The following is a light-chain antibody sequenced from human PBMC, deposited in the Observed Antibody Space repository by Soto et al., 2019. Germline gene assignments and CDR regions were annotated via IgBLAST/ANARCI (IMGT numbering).Light chain of an antibody. CDR3: QSYDNSLNEWV. CDR2: GNN. CDR1: ASSIAARYD. J-gene: IGLJ3*02. Sequence: QSVLTQPPSVSGAPGQRVTISCTGTASSIAARYDVHWYQQIPGKAPKLLIYGNNNRPSGVADRFSASKSGISAALAITGLQADDEADYYCQSYDNSLNEWVFGGGTKLTVL. V-gene: IGLV1-40*01.